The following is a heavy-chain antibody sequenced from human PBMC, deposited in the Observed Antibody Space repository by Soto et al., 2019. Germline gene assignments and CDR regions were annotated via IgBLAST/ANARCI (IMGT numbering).Heavy chain of an antibody. CDR1: GGSFSGYY. CDR3: ARGHCSSTSCYVLYYYYYYGMDV. D-gene: IGHD2-2*01. Sequence: SETLSLTCAVYGGSFSGYYWSWIRQPPGKGLEWIGEINHSGSTNYNPSLKSRVTISVDTSKNQFSLKLSSVTAADTAVYYCARGHCSSTSCYVLYYYYYYGMDVWGQGTTVTVSS. J-gene: IGHJ6*02. V-gene: IGHV4-34*01. CDR2: INHSGST.